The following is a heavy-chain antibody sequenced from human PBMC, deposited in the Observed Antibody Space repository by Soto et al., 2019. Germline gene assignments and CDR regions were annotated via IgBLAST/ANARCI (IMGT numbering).Heavy chain of an antibody. CDR1: GFTFSSYS. CDR2: ISSSSSYI. D-gene: IGHD6-13*01. Sequence: PGGSLRLSCAASGFTFSSYSMNWVRQAPGKGLEWVSSISSSSSYIYYADSVKGRFTISRDNAKNSLYLQMNSLRAEDTAVYYCARDRAAEGYYYYYGMDVWGQGTTVTVSS. CDR3: ARDRAAEGYYYYYGMDV. J-gene: IGHJ6*02. V-gene: IGHV3-21*01.